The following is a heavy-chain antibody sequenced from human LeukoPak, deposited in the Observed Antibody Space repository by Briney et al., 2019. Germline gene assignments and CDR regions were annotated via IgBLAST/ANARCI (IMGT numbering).Heavy chain of an antibody. CDR3: ARVLRYCSGGNCYSGGLGYMDV. D-gene: IGHD2-15*01. Sequence: GGSLRLSCAASGFTFSSYEMNWFRQAPGKGLEWVSYISSSGSTIYYADSVKGRFTISRDNAKNSLYLQMNSLRAEDTAVYYCARVLRYCSGGNCYSGGLGYMDVWGKGTTVTISS. V-gene: IGHV3-48*03. J-gene: IGHJ6*03. CDR1: GFTFSSYE. CDR2: ISSSGSTI.